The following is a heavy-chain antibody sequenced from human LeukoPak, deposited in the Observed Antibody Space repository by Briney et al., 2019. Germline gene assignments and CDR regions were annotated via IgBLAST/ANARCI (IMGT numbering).Heavy chain of an antibody. V-gene: IGHV1-18*01. Sequence: ASVTVSFKASGYTFTTYSLAWVRQAPGQSLEWMGWISVNNGGTNYAQSFQDRVTLTRDTSTNTAYLELRSLRSDDTAVIYCATATQPRGYFLHWGQGTLVTVSS. CDR2: ISVNNGGT. J-gene: IGHJ1*01. CDR3: ATATQPRGYFLH. D-gene: IGHD2-2*01. CDR1: GYTFTTYS.